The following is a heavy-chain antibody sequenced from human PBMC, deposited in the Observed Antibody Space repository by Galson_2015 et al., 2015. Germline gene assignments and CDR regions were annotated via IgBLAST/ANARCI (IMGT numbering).Heavy chain of an antibody. J-gene: IGHJ6*02. CDR3: AKDDVVRGIIALMDV. V-gene: IGHV3-23*01. Sequence: SLRLSCAASGFTFSSYAMSWARQAPGKGLEWVSSVSSSGGSTYYADSVKGRFTISRDNSKNTLYLQMNSLRAEDTAVYYCAKDDVVRGIIALMDVWGQGTRVTVSS. CDR1: GFTFSSYA. CDR2: VSSSGGST. D-gene: IGHD3-10*01.